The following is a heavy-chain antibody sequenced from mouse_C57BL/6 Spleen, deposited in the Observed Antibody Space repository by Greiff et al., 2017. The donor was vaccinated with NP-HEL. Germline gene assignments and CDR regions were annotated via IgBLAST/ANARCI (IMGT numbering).Heavy chain of an antibody. V-gene: IGHV1-54*01. J-gene: IGHJ2*01. CDR3: ARSSTVVESCDN. CDR2: INPGSGGT. CDR1: GYAFTNYL. Sequence: QVQLKESGAELVRPGTSVKVSCKASGYAFTNYLIEWVKQRPGQGLEWIGVINPGSGGTNYNEKFKGKATLTADKSSSTAYMQLSRLTSEDSAVYFCARSSTVVESCDNWGQGTTLTVSS. D-gene: IGHD1-1*01.